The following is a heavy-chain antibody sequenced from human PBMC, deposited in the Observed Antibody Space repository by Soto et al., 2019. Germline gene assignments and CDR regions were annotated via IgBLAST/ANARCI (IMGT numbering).Heavy chain of an antibody. CDR3: ARAGPAAAILKVSRRQGIDY. J-gene: IGHJ4*02. CDR1: GFTFINNA. Sequence: GGSLRLSCVASGFTFINNAMSWVRQAPGKGLEWVSCITSTSSTTYYADSVEGRFTISRDNAKNSLYLQMNSLRAEDTAVYYCARAGPAAAILKVSRRQGIDYWGQGTLVTVSS. CDR2: ITSTSSTT. D-gene: IGHD2-2*01. V-gene: IGHV3-48*01.